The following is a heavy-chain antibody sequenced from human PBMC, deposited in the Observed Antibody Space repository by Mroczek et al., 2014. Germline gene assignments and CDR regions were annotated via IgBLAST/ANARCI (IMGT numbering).Heavy chain of an antibody. CDR2: IYYSGST. J-gene: IGHJ4*02. V-gene: IGHV4-31*03. Sequence: VQLVESGPGLVKPSQTLSPTCTVSGGSISSGGYYWSWIRQHPGKGLEWIGYIYYSGSTYYNPSLKSRVTISVDTSKNQFSLKLSSVTAADTAVYYCARRADWNRLLGYCSSTSCPFDYWAREPWSTVSS. D-gene: IGHD2-2*01. CDR1: GGSISSGGYY. CDR3: ARRADWNRLLGYCSSTSCPFDY.